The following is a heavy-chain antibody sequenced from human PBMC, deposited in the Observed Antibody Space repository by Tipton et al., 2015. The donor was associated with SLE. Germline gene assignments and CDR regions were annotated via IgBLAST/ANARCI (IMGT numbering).Heavy chain of an antibody. CDR3: AQAHLWGSYRYASDI. D-gene: IGHD3-16*02. CDR2: INHGGST. Sequence: TLSLTCTVSGGSISSSSYYWSWIRQPPGKGLEWIGEINHGGSTNYNPSLKSRVTISVDTSKNQFSLKLSSVTAADTAVYYCAQAHLWGSYRYASDIWGQGTMVTVSS. J-gene: IGHJ3*02. V-gene: IGHV4-61*05. CDR1: GGSISSSSYY.